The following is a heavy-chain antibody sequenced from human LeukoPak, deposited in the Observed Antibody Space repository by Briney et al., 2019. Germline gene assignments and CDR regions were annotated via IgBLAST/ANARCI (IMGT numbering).Heavy chain of an antibody. J-gene: IGHJ4*02. Sequence: PSETLSLTCTVSGGSVSSGDYWCSWIRQPPGNCLEWLGYIYHSGRTYYNPSLKSRLTISGDTSKNQFSLRLTSVTAADTAVYYCARNTRTGTTQFDFWGQGTLVTVSS. V-gene: IGHV4-30-4*01. CDR2: IYHSGRT. D-gene: IGHD1-1*01. CDR1: GGSVSSGDYW. CDR3: ARNTRTGTTQFDF.